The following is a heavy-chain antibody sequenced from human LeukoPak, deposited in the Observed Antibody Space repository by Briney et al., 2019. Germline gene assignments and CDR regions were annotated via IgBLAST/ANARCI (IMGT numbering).Heavy chain of an antibody. V-gene: IGHV3-30*04. CDR1: GFTFDLHP. CDR3: ARGRFYFDDLLAHKYFFYGMDV. J-gene: IGHJ6*02. CDR2: ISHDGSNE. Sequence: PGRALRLSCAASGFTFDLHPIHWVRQAPGRGLEWMGVISHDGSNEYYADSIRGRFTVSRDNSRNTLYLQLNSLRPEDTVVYFCARGRFYFDDLLAHKYFFYGMDVWGQGTTVIVSS. D-gene: IGHD3-9*01.